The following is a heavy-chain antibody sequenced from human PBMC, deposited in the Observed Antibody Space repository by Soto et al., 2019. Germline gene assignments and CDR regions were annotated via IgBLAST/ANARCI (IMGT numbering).Heavy chain of an antibody. J-gene: IGHJ5*02. V-gene: IGHV4-34*01. CDR3: AGPDSSGPRGWFDP. D-gene: IGHD3-22*01. CDR1: GGSFSGYY. Sequence: SETLSLTCAVYGGSFSGYYWSWIRQPPGKGLEWIGEINHSGSTNYNPSLKSRVTISVDTSKNQFSLKLSSVTAADTAVYYCAGPDSSGPRGWFDPWGQGTLVTVSS. CDR2: INHSGST.